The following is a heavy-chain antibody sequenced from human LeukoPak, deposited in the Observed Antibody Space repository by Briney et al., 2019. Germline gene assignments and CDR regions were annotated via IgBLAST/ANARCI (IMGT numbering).Heavy chain of an antibody. Sequence: SETLSLTCTVSGGSISSSSYYWGWIRQPPGKGLEWIGSIYYSGSTYYNPSLKSRVTISVDTSKNQFSLKLSSVTAADTAVYYCARVDTAMVFNWFDPWGQGTLVTVSS. J-gene: IGHJ5*02. CDR3: ARVDTAMVFNWFDP. D-gene: IGHD5-18*01. V-gene: IGHV4-39*07. CDR1: GGSISSSSYY. CDR2: IYYSGST.